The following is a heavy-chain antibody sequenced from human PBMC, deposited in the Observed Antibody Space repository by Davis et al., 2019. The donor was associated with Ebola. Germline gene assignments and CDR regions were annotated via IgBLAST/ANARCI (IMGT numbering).Heavy chain of an antibody. V-gene: IGHV3-30-3*01. Sequence: GESLKISCAASGFTFSSYAMHWVRQAPGKGLEWVAVISYDGSNKYYADSVKGRFTISRDNSKNTLYLQMNSLRAEDTAVYYCARAGYSYGYYYYYYGMDVWGQGTTVTVSS. CDR3: ARAGYSYGYYYYYYGMDV. J-gene: IGHJ6*02. CDR2: ISYDGSNK. CDR1: GFTFSSYA. D-gene: IGHD5-18*01.